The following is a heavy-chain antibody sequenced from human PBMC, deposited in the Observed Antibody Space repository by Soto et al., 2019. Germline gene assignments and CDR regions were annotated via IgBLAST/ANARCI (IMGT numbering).Heavy chain of an antibody. CDR2: IDPSDSYT. Sequence: GESLKISCKGSGYSFTSYWISWVRQMPGKGLEWMGRIDPSDSYTNYSPSFQGHVTISADKSITTAYLQWSSLKASDTAMYYCARLAMAARRGYYGMDVWGQGTTVTVSS. J-gene: IGHJ6*02. D-gene: IGHD6-19*01. CDR3: ARLAMAARRGYYGMDV. CDR1: GYSFTSYW. V-gene: IGHV5-10-1*01.